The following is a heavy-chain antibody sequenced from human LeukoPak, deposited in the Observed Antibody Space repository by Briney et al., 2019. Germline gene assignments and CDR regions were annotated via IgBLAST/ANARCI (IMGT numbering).Heavy chain of an antibody. J-gene: IGHJ6*02. Sequence: PSETLSLTCTVSGYSISSGYYWGWIRRPPGRGLEWIGSIYHSGSTYYNPSLKSRVTISVDTSKKQFSLKLSSVTAADTAVYYCARVKVWYGYGLDVWGQGTTVTVSS. CDR1: GYSISSGYY. CDR3: ARVKVWYGYGLDV. CDR2: IYHSGST. V-gene: IGHV4-38-2*02. D-gene: IGHD6-13*01.